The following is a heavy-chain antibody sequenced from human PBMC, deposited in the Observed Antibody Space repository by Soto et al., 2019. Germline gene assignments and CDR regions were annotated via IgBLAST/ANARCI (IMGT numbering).Heavy chain of an antibody. CDR2: ISPSTSHI. D-gene: IGHD2-15*01. CDR3: SGCSGGACHQNYGMDV. CDR1: GFTFSSCT. V-gene: IGHV3-21*01. Sequence: EVHLVESGGGLVKPGGSLRLSCAVSGFTFSSCTMNWVHQAPGKGLEWVSSISPSTSHIYYADSVKGRFTISRDNAKNSLFLQMNRLRAEDTAVYYCSGCSGGACHQNYGMDVWGQGTTVTVSS. J-gene: IGHJ6*02.